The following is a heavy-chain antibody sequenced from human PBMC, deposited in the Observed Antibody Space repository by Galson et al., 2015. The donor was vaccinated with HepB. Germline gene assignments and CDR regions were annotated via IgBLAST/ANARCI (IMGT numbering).Heavy chain of an antibody. CDR3: AKSPSRFVGEVDY. CDR1: GFTFSSCA. D-gene: IGHD3-10*02. V-gene: IGHV3-23*01. CDR2: VSANGRTT. Sequence: SLRLSCAASGFTFSSCAMSWVRQAPGKGLEWVSGVSANGRTTYYADSVKGRSTFSRDNSKDTLFLQMNGLRAEDTAVYYCAKSPSRFVGEVDYWGQGTLVTVSS. J-gene: IGHJ4*02.